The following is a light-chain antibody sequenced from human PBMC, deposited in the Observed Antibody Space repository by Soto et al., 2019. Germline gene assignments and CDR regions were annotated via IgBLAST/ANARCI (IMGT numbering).Light chain of an antibody. J-gene: IGLJ1*01. CDR2: NYD. CDR1: SSNLGDNT. V-gene: IGLV1-44*01. CDR3: AAWDASLNGYV. Sequence: QSVLTQPPSASGTPGQRGTISCSTSSSNLGDNTVNWYQQVPGTAPKLLIYNYDQRPSGVPDRFSGSKSGTSASLAISGLQSEDEADYYCAAWDASLNGYVFGTGTKLTVL.